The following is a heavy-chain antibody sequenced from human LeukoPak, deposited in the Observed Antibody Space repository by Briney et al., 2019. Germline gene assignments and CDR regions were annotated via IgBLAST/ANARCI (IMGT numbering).Heavy chain of an antibody. J-gene: IGHJ5*02. Sequence: GSSVKVSCKASGGTFSSYTISWVRQAPGQGLEWMGRIIPILGIANYAQKFQGRVTITADKSTSTAYMELSSLRSEDTAVYYCARAEVVAANNWFDPWGQGTLVTVSS. CDR1: GGTFSSYT. D-gene: IGHD2-15*01. CDR2: IIPILGIA. CDR3: ARAEVVAANNWFDP. V-gene: IGHV1-69*02.